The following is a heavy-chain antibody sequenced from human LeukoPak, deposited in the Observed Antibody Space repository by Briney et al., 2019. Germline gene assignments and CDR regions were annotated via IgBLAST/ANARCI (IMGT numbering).Heavy chain of an antibody. J-gene: IGHJ6*03. D-gene: IGHD5-24*01. CDR1: GGSIGSSSYY. CDR3: ARTGDGYNYYNYYYMDV. Sequence: SETLSLTCTVSGGSIGSSSYYWGWIRQPPGKGLEWIGYIYYSVRTNYNPSLKSRVTISVDMPNNQFSLKMSSVTAADTAVYYCARTGDGYNYYNYYYMDVWGKGTTVTVTS. V-gene: IGHV4-61*05. CDR2: IYYSVRT.